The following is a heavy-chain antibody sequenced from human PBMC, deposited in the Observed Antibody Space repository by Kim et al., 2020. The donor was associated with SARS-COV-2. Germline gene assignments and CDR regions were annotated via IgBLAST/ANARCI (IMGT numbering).Heavy chain of an antibody. CDR3: ARDGANPLRLGGFSLNIRTYCDY. CDR1: GFTFGTYA. CDR2: ISNNGSNK. J-gene: IGHJ4*02. D-gene: IGHD3-16*02. V-gene: IGHV3-30*04. Sequence: GGSLRLSCPASGFTFGTYAMHWVRQAPGKGLEWVAVISNNGSNKYYADSVKGRFTISRDNSKNTVYLQMNSLSAEDTAVYYCARDGANPLRLGGFSLNIRTYCDYWGQGTLVTVSP.